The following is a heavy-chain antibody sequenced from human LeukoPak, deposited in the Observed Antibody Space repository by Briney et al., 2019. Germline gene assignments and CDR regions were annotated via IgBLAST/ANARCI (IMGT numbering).Heavy chain of an antibody. V-gene: IGHV1-2*02. D-gene: IGHD1-14*01. CDR3: ARDIRATPRWFDP. Sequence: ASVKVSCKASGYTFTGYYMHWVRQAPGQGLEWMGWINPNSGGTNYAQKFQGRVTMTRDTSISTAYMELSRLRSDDTAVYYCARDIRATPRWFDPWGQGTLVTVSS. CDR1: GYTFTGYY. CDR2: INPNSGGT. J-gene: IGHJ5*02.